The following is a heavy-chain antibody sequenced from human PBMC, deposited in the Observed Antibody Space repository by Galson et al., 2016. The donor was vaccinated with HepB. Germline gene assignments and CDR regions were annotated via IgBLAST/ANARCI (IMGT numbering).Heavy chain of an antibody. Sequence: SVKVSCKASGYTFTSFGISWVRQAPGQGLEWMGWISVYNGNTKYGQKVQGRLTMTTDTSANTAYMELRSLISGDTAVYYCARDDVAVPADADCWGQGTLVTVSS. J-gene: IGHJ4*02. V-gene: IGHV1-18*04. CDR2: ISVYNGNT. CDR1: GYTFTSFG. D-gene: IGHD2-2*01. CDR3: ARDDVAVPADADC.